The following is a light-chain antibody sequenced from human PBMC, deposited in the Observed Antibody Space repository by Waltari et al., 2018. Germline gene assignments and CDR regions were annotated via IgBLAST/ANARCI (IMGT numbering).Light chain of an antibody. V-gene: IGLV3-21*02. Sequence: YVLTQTPSVSVAPGQTATISCGGNKIVSKTVHWSRQKPGQAPGLVVYDDGDRPSGIPDRFSGSNSGNTDSLTINSDEAGDEGDYSGQGWDSRTDHWVFGGGTILTVL. CDR3: QGWDSRTDHWV. CDR2: DDG. J-gene: IGLJ3*02. CDR1: KIVSKT.